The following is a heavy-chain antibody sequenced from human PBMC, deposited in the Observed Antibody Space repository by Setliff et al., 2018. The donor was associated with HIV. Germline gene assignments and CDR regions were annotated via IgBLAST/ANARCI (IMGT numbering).Heavy chain of an antibody. D-gene: IGHD3-9*01. CDR2: IYNSVTT. J-gene: IGHJ4*02. CDR1: GASISSNT. V-gene: IGHV4-59*12. Sequence: SETLSLTCIVSGASISSNTWSWIRQAPGKGLQWIGFIYNSVTTNYNPSLKSRVTISLDTSRNQFSLKLRSVTAADTAVYYCARGEDQFKVGDWWGQGSLVTVSS. CDR3: ARGEDQFKVGDW.